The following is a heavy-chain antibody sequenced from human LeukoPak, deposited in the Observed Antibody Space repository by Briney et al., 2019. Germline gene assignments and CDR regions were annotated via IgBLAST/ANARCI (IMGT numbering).Heavy chain of an antibody. J-gene: IGHJ5*02. V-gene: IGHV3-43*02. D-gene: IGHD1-26*01. CDR1: GFIFDNYA. Sequence: GGSLRLSCAAPGFIFDNYAIHWVRQAPGKGLEWVSLISGDGGSTFYADSARGRFTISRDNTRKSLSLQMSSLRSEDTALYYCARESETSGWYDHWGQGTLVTVSS. CDR3: ARESETSGWYDH. CDR2: ISGDGGST.